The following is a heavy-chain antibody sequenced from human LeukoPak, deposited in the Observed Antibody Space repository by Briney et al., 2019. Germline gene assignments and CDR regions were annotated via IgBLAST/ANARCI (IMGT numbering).Heavy chain of an antibody. J-gene: IGHJ6*02. V-gene: IGHV1-2*04. Sequence: ASVKVSCKASGYTFTGYYMHWVRQAPGQGLEWMGWINPNSGGTNYAQKFQGWVTMTRDTSISTAYMELSRLRSDDTAVYYCARDYYDSSGWYYYYGMDVWGQGTLVTVSS. CDR2: INPNSGGT. CDR3: ARDYYDSSGWYYYYGMDV. D-gene: IGHD3-22*01. CDR1: GYTFTGYY.